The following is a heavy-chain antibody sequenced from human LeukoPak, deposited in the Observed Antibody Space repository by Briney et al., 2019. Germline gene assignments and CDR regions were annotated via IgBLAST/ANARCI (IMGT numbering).Heavy chain of an antibody. CDR3: ARGSSGWFNWFDP. D-gene: IGHD6-19*01. CDR1: GGSVSGSYY. V-gene: IGHV4-61*01. Sequence: PSETLSLTCTVSGGSVSGSYYWNWIRQPPGKGLEWIGYIYYSGSTNYNPSLKSRVTISVDTSKNQFSLKLSSVTAADTAVYYCARGSSGWFNWFDPWGQGTLVTVSS. CDR2: IYYSGST. J-gene: IGHJ5*02.